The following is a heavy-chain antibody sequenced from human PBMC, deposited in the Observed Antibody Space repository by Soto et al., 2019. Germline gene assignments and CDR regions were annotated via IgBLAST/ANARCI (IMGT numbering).Heavy chain of an antibody. D-gene: IGHD5-18*01. Sequence: GGSLRLSCAASGFTFSSYGMHWVRQAPGKGLEWVAVISYDGSNKYYADSVKGRFTISRDNSKNTLYLQMNSLRAEETAVYYCAKDIYSWGGHNWFDPWGQGTLVTVSS. V-gene: IGHV3-30*18. J-gene: IGHJ5*02. CDR1: GFTFSSYG. CDR2: ISYDGSNK. CDR3: AKDIYSWGGHNWFDP.